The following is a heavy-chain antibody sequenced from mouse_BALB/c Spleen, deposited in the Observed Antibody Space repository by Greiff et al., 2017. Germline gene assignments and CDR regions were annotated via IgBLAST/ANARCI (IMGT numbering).Heavy chain of an antibody. J-gene: IGHJ3*01. V-gene: IGHV1-14*01. CDR1: GYTFTSYV. D-gene: IGHD2-3*01. Sequence: VQLKESGPELVKPGASVKMSCKASGYTFTSYVMHWVKQKPGQGLEWIGYINPYNDGTKYNEKFKGKATLTADKSSSTAYMQLSSLTSEDSAVYFCASSIYDGYYWFAYWGQGTLVTVSA. CDR3: ASSIYDGYYWFAY. CDR2: INPYNDGT.